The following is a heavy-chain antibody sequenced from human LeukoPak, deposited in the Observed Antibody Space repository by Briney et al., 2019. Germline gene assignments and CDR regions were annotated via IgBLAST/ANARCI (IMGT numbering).Heavy chain of an antibody. CDR1: GFIFSSYG. J-gene: IGHJ5*02. Sequence: PGGSLRLSCAASGFIFSSYGMHWVRQAPGKGLEWVSVIYSGGSTYYAGSVKGRFTISRDNSNNTLYLQMNSLRAEDTAVYYCTRNYGGNWFDPWGQGTLVTVSS. D-gene: IGHD4-23*01. CDR2: IYSGGST. V-gene: IGHV3-53*01. CDR3: TRNYGGNWFDP.